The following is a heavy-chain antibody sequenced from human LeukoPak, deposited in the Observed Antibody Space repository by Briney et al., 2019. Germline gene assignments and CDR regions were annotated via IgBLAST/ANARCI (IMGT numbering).Heavy chain of an antibody. CDR1: GFTFSSYG. V-gene: IGHV3-30*18. Sequence: GRSLRLSCAASGFTFSSYGMHWVRQAPGKGLEWVAVISFNGSNKSYADSVKGRFTISRDNSKNTLFRQMNSLRAKNTAVYDCAKDWASAGKGYFQHWGQGTLVTVSS. J-gene: IGHJ1*01. D-gene: IGHD6-13*01. CDR3: AKDWASAGKGYFQH. CDR2: ISFNGSNK.